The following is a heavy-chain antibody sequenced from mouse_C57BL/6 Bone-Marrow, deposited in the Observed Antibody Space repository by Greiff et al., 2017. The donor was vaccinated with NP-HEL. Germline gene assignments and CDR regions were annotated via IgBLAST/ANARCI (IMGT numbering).Heavy chain of an antibody. D-gene: IGHD2-5*01. Sequence: LVESGAELVRPGASVKLSCTASGFNIKDDYMHWVKQRPEQGLEWIGWIDPENGDTEYASKFQGKATITADTSSNTAYLQLSSLTSEDTAVYYCTTFLYSNYSWGQGTTLTVSS. V-gene: IGHV14-4*01. J-gene: IGHJ2*01. CDR1: GFNIKDDY. CDR3: TTFLYSNYS. CDR2: IDPENGDT.